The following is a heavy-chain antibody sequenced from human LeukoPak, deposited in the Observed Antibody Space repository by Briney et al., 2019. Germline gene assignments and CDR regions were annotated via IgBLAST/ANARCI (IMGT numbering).Heavy chain of an antibody. V-gene: IGHV4-39*01. CDR3: ARQGYYYDSSGYYYPLEY. Sequence: PSETLSLTCTVSGGSISSSSYYWGWIRQPPGKGLEWIGSIYYSGSTYYNPSLNSRVTISVDTSKNQFSLKLSSVTAADTAVYYCARQGYYYDSSGYYYPLEYWGQGTLVTVSS. CDR2: IYYSGST. D-gene: IGHD3-22*01. J-gene: IGHJ4*02. CDR1: GGSISSSSYY.